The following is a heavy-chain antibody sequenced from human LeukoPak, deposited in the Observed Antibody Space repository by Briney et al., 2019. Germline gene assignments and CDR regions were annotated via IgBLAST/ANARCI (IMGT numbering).Heavy chain of an antibody. CDR3: VRGGIRVSGLDAFDI. CDR1: GFSFSKYD. Sequence: PGGSLRLSCTASGFSFSKYDMYWVRQGTGKGLECVSAIGVGGDTKYIDSVKGRFTISRENARDSLYLHMNNLRAEDTARYYCVRGGIRVSGLDAFDIWGQGTVVTVSS. J-gene: IGHJ3*02. D-gene: IGHD5/OR15-5a*01. CDR2: IGVGGDT. V-gene: IGHV3-13*01.